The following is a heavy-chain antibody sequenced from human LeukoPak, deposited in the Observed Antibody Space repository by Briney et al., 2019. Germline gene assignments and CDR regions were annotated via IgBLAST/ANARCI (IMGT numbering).Heavy chain of an antibody. CDR2: IWYDGSNK. CDR3: ARINYYYGMDV. V-gene: IGHV3-33*03. Sequence: GGSLRLSCAASGFTFSSYGMHWVRQAPGKRLEWVAVIWYDGSNKYYADSVKGRFTISRDNAKNSLYLQMNSLRAEGTAVYYCARINYYYGMDVWGQGTTVTVSS. CDR1: GFTFSSYG. D-gene: IGHD3-16*01. J-gene: IGHJ6*02.